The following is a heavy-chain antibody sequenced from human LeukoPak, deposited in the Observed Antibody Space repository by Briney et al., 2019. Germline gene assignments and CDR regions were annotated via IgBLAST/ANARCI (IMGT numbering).Heavy chain of an antibody. Sequence: GGSLRLSCAASGFTFSSYAMSWVRQAPGKGLEWVSAISGSGGSTYYADSVKGRFTISRDNSKNTLYLQMNSLRAEDTAVYYCAREAPIVVVTAIGDYFDYWGQGTLVTVSS. CDR3: AREAPIVVVTAIGDYFDY. J-gene: IGHJ4*02. V-gene: IGHV3-23*01. CDR1: GFTFSSYA. D-gene: IGHD2-21*02. CDR2: ISGSGGST.